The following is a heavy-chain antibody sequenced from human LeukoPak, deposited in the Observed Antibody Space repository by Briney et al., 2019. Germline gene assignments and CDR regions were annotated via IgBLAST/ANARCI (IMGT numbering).Heavy chain of an antibody. V-gene: IGHV1-58*02. CDR1: GVPLSRSA. CDR3: AAGGRVPAARRANYYNYSMDV. D-gene: IGHD2-2*01. Sequence: SVKVSCKASGVPLSRSAMQWVRQARGQRLEWIGWIVVGSGITNYAQKFQERVTITRDMSTSTAYMELSSLRSEDTAVYYCAAGGRVPAARRANYYNYSMDVWGKRTTVTVSS. J-gene: IGHJ6*03. CDR2: IVVGSGIT.